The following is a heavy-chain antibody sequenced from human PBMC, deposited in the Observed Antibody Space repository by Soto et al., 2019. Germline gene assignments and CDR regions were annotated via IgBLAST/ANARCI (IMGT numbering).Heavy chain of an antibody. V-gene: IGHV3-23*01. Sequence: TGGSLRLSCAASGFTFSSYGMHWVRQAPGKGLEWVSGISENGRFTYYADSVKGRFTISRDDSKKMMFLQMSSLRAGDTAVYYCAKSGPTNLFDHWGQGSLVTVSS. J-gene: IGHJ4*02. D-gene: IGHD1-26*01. CDR3: AKSGPTNLFDH. CDR1: GFTFSSYG. CDR2: ISENGRFT.